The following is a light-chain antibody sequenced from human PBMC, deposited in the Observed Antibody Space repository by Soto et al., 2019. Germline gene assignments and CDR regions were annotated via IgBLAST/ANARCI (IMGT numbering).Light chain of an antibody. Sequence: QSVLTQPPSVSGAPGQKVTISCTGNSSNIGAGYDVHWYQQLPGTAPKLLMYSNTYRPSGVPGRFSGSKSGTSASLAITGLQVEDEADYYCQSYDNGLSGWRVFGGGTKLTVL. CDR3: QSYDNGLSGWRV. CDR1: SSNIGAGYD. CDR2: SNT. J-gene: IGLJ2*01. V-gene: IGLV1-40*01.